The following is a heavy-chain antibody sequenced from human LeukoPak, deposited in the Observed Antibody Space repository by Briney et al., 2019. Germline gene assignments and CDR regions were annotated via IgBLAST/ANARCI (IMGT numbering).Heavy chain of an antibody. V-gene: IGHV3-21*04. Sequence: GGSLRLSCAAPGVTFSGYSVNWVRQAPGKGLEWVSAITATSRHIYYADSVKGRFTISRDNSKNTLYLQMNSLRAEDTAVYYCARDSAWLLSYWGQGTLVTVSS. CDR3: ARDSAWLLSY. D-gene: IGHD3-3*01. CDR1: GVTFSGYS. J-gene: IGHJ4*02. CDR2: ITATSRHI.